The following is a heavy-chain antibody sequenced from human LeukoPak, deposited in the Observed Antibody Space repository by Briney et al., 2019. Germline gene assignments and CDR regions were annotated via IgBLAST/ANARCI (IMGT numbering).Heavy chain of an antibody. Sequence: EASVKVSCKASGYTFTGYYMHWVRQAPGQGLEWMGRINPNSGGTNYAQKFQGRVTMTRDTSISTAYMELSRLRSDDTAVYYCARDGGSFSYNMDVWGQGTTVTVSS. CDR1: GYTFTGYY. CDR3: ARDGGSFSYNMDV. D-gene: IGHD1-26*01. V-gene: IGHV1-2*06. J-gene: IGHJ6*02. CDR2: INPNSGGT.